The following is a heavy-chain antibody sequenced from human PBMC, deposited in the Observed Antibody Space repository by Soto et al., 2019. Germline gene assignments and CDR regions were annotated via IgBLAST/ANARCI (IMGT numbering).Heavy chain of an antibody. J-gene: IGHJ4*02. CDR3: ARGIFGSGTANDY. Sequence: EVQLVESGGGLVQPGGSLRLSCAASGFTFSGSWMHWVRQAPGKGLVWVSRINGDGSGTSYADFVKGRFTMSRDDATNTLFLQMNGLRAADTAVYYCARGIFGSGTANDYWGQGTLVTVSS. V-gene: IGHV3-74*01. D-gene: IGHD3-10*01. CDR2: INGDGSGT. CDR1: GFTFSGSW.